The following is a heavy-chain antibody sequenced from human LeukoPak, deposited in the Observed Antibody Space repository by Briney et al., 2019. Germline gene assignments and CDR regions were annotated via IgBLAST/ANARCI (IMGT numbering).Heavy chain of an antibody. Sequence: ASVKVSCKVSGYTLTELSMHWVRQAPGKGLEWMGGFDPEDGETIYAQKFQGRVTMTEDTSTDTAYMELSSLRSEDTAVYYCATVDGYCSSTSCLYFQHWGQGTLVTVSS. J-gene: IGHJ1*01. CDR3: ATVDGYCSSTSCLYFQH. CDR2: FDPEDGET. V-gene: IGHV1-24*01. D-gene: IGHD2-2*01. CDR1: GYTLTELS.